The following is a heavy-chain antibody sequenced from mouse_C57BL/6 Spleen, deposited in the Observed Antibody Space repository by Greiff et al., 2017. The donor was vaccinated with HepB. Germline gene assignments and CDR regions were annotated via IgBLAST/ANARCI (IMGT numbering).Heavy chain of an antibody. Sequence: QVQLQQSGAELVRPGASVKLSCKASGYTFTDYYINWVKQRPGQGLEWIARIYPGSGNTYYNEKFKGKATLTAEKSSSTAYMQLSSLTSEDSAVYFCARSFYSTHAMDYWGQGTSVTVSS. CDR3: ARSFYSTHAMDY. CDR2: IYPGSGNT. J-gene: IGHJ4*01. D-gene: IGHD2-5*01. CDR1: GYTFTDYY. V-gene: IGHV1-76*01.